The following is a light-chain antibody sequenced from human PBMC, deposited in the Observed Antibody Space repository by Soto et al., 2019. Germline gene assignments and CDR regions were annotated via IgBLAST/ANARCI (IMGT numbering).Light chain of an antibody. CDR2: EGS. Sequence: QSALTQPASVSGSPGQSITISCTGTSSDVGSYNLVSWYQQHPGKAPKLMIYEGSKRPSGVSNRFSGSKSGNTASLTISGLQAEDEVDYYCCSYTGSSTFYVLFGGGTKLTVL. CDR3: CSYTGSSTFYVL. J-gene: IGLJ2*01. CDR1: SSDVGSYNL. V-gene: IGLV2-23*03.